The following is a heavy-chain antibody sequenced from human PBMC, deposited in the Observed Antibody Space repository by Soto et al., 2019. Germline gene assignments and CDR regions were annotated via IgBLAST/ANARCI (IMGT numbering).Heavy chain of an antibody. D-gene: IGHD2-21*01. CDR3: ASTPGGTVVQYYYYGMDV. CDR2: INSDGSST. J-gene: IGHJ6*02. V-gene: IGHV3-74*01. Sequence: EVQLVESGGGLVQPGGSLRLSCAASGFTFSSYWMHWVRQAPGKGLVWVSRINSDGSSTSYADSVKGRFTISRDNAKNTQYLQMNSLRAEDTAVYYCASTPGGTVVQYYYYGMDVWGQGTTVTVSS. CDR1: GFTFSSYW.